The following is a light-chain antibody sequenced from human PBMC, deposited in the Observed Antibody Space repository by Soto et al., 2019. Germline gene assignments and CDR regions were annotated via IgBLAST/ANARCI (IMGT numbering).Light chain of an antibody. CDR2: DAS. J-gene: IGKJ5*01. Sequence: EIVLTQSPATLSLSPGERATLSCRTSQSVSVYLAWYQQKPGQAPRLLIFDASHRATGIPARFSGSGSGTDFTLTISSLEPEDFAVYYCQQRYIWPPITFGQGTRLEIK. CDR3: QQRYIWPPIT. V-gene: IGKV3-11*01. CDR1: QSVSVY.